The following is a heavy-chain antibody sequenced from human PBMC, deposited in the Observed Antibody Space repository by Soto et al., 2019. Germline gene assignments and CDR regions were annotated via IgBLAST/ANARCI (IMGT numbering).Heavy chain of an antibody. V-gene: IGHV3-30-3*01. CDR3: ARVPTTYGADYYYYYGMDV. CDR2: ISYDGSNK. Sequence: GGSLRLSCAASGFTFSSYAMHWVRQAPGKGLEWVAVISYDGSNKYYADSVKGRFTISRDNSKNTLYLQMNSLRAEDTAVYYCARVPTTYGADYYYYYGMDVWGQGTTVTVSS. CDR1: GFTFSSYA. J-gene: IGHJ6*02. D-gene: IGHD3-10*01.